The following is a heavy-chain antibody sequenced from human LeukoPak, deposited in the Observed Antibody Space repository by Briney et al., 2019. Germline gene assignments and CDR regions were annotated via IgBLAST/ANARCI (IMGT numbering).Heavy chain of an antibody. Sequence: PGGTLRLSCAASGFTFSSYGMSWVRQAPGKGLEWVSAISAGGSSTYYADSVKGRFTISRDNSKNTLYLQMNSLRAEDTAVYYCAKGRGWEASYYYYYMDVWGKGTTVTISS. CDR3: AKGRGWEASYYYYYMDV. CDR2: ISAGGSST. CDR1: GFTFSSYG. V-gene: IGHV3-23*01. J-gene: IGHJ6*03. D-gene: IGHD1-26*01.